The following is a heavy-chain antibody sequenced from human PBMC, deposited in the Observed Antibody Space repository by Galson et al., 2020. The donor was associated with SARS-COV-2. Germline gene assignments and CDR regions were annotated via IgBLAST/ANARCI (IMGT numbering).Heavy chain of an antibody. CDR1: GGSISNYY. J-gene: IGHJ6*02. D-gene: IGHD2-2*01. Sequence: SQTLSLTCTVSGGSISNYYWSWIRQPPGKGLEWIGYIYTSGSTNYNPSLESRVTISVDTSKNQFSLKLTSVTAADTAMYYCARFTCTSTTCPRRYGMDVWGQGTTVTVSS. CDR3: ARFTCTSTTCPRRYGMDV. V-gene: IGHV4-59*01. CDR2: IYTSGST.